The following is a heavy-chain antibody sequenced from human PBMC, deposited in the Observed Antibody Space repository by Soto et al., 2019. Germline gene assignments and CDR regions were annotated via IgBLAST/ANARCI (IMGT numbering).Heavy chain of an antibody. Sequence: SWIRQAPGKGLEWVSYISSSGSTIYYADSVKGRFTISRDNAKNSLYLQMNSLRAEDTAVYYCARGPYDYVWGSDPPHFDYWGQGTLVTVSS. CDR2: ISSSGSTI. J-gene: IGHJ4*02. V-gene: IGHV3-11*01. CDR3: ARGPYDYVWGSDPPHFDY. D-gene: IGHD3-16*02.